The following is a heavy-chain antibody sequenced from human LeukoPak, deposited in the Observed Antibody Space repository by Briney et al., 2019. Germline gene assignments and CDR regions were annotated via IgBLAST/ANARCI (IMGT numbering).Heavy chain of an antibody. D-gene: IGHD5-18*01. Sequence: GGSLRLSCAASGFTFSTYEMSWVRQAPGKGLEWVSYIGTSGSPIFYADSVKGRFTISRDNAKNSLYLQMNSLRAEDTAVYYCARDPSRGYNYGYGDYWGQGTLVIVSS. CDR1: GFTFSTYE. CDR3: ARDPSRGYNYGYGDY. CDR2: IGTSGSPI. J-gene: IGHJ4*02. V-gene: IGHV3-48*03.